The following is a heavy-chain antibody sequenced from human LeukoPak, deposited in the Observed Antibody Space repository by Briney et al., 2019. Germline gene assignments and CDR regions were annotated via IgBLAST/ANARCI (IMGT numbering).Heavy chain of an antibody. D-gene: IGHD3-10*01. J-gene: IGHJ4*02. CDR3: AKVMARGITSTPDY. V-gene: IGHV3-30*02. CDR2: IRYDGNNE. Sequence: GGSLRLSCATSGFSFSSHGIHWVRQAPGKGLEWVAFIRYDGNNEYYADSVKGRFTISRDNSKNTLYLQMNSQKPEDTAVYYCAKVMARGITSTPDYWGQGTLVTVSS. CDR1: GFSFSSHG.